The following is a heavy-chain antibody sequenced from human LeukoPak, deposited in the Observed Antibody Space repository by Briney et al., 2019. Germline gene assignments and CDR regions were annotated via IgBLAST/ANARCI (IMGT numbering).Heavy chain of an antibody. CDR1: GGSFSGYY. V-gene: IGHV4-34*01. Sequence: SETQSLTCAVYGGSFSGYYWSWIRQPPGRGLEWIGEINHSGSTNYNPSLKSRVTISVDTSKNQFSLKLSSVTAADTAVYYCARRVGITMVRGVRNWFDPWGQGTLVTVSS. CDR3: ARRVGITMVRGVRNWFDP. CDR2: INHSGST. D-gene: IGHD3-10*01. J-gene: IGHJ5*02.